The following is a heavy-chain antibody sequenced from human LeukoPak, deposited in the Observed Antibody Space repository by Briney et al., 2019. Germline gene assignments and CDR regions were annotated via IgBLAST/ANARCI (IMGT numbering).Heavy chain of an antibody. J-gene: IGHJ5*02. D-gene: IGHD4-17*01. CDR1: GYTFTGYY. CDR3: ARVIADYGDDVNWFDP. V-gene: IGHV1-2*02. Sequence: ASVKVSCKASGYTFTGYYMHWVRQAPGQGLEWMGWINPNSGGTKNTQKFQGRVTVTRDTSISTAYMELSRLRSDDTAVYYCARVIADYGDDVNWFDPWGQGTLVTVSS. CDR2: INPNSGGT.